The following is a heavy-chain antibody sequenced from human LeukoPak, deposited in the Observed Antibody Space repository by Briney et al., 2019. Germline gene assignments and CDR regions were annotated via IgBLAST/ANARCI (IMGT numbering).Heavy chain of an antibody. D-gene: IGHD2-2*02. CDR3: ASSPNTYCSSTSCYTR. Sequence: SETLSLTCTVSGGSISSYYWSWIRQPPGKGLEWIGYIYYSGSTNYNPSHKSRVTISVDTSKNQFSLKLSSVTAADTAVYYCASSPNTYCSSTSCYTRWGQGTLVTVSS. V-gene: IGHV4-59*01. J-gene: IGHJ1*01. CDR2: IYYSGST. CDR1: GGSISSYY.